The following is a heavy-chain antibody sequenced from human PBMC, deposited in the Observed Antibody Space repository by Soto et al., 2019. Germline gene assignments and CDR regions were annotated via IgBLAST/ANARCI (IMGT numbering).Heavy chain of an antibody. Sequence: QAQLVQSGAEVKKPGASVKVSCTASGYTFSDYALHWVRQAPGQRLEWMGGIDAGNDNTRLSQKFQGRVIITRDISASTAYMELSSLDPEDTAVYYCAKDHVGVVNYQYYALDVWGQGTTVTVSS. J-gene: IGHJ6*02. CDR1: GYTFSDYA. CDR2: IDAGNDNT. CDR3: AKDHVGVVNYQYYALDV. D-gene: IGHD3-3*01. V-gene: IGHV1-3*01.